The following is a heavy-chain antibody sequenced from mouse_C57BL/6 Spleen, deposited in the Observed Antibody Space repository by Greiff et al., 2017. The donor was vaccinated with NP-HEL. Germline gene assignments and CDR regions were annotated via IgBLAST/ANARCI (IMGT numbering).Heavy chain of an antibody. J-gene: IGHJ2*01. CDR2: IYPGSGNT. Sequence: QVQLKQSGAELVRPGASVKLSCKASGYTFTDYYINWVKQRPGQGLEWIARIYPGSGNTYYNEKFKGKATLTAEKSSSTAYMQLSSLTSEDSAVYFWARNDGYSDYWGQGTTLTVSS. D-gene: IGHD2-3*01. CDR3: ARNDGYSDY. CDR1: GYTFTDYY. V-gene: IGHV1-76*01.